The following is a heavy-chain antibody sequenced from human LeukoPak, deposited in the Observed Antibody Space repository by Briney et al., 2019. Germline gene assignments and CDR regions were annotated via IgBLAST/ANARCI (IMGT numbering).Heavy chain of an antibody. Sequence: GGSLRLSCAASGFTVSSNYMSWVRQAPGKGLEWVSVIYSGGSTYYADSVKGRSTISRDNSKNTLYLQMNSLRAEDTAVYYCASIYYGSSQDAFDIWGQGTMVTVSS. CDR2: IYSGGST. CDR1: GFTVSSNY. CDR3: ASIYYGSSQDAFDI. V-gene: IGHV3-53*01. J-gene: IGHJ3*02. D-gene: IGHD3-10*01.